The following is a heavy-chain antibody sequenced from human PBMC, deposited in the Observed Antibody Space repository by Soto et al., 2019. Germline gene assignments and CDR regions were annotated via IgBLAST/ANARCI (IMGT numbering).Heavy chain of an antibody. D-gene: IGHD2-15*01. CDR2: IDNSGTVV. CDR1: GFTFSTYS. CDR3: ARTAYCSGGNCPPEVPY. Sequence: PGGSLRLSCAASGFTFSTYSMNWVRQALGKGLEWVSSIDNSGTVVYYADSIKGRFDISRDNAKDSLYLEMNSLRDEDTAVYYCARTAYCSGGNCPPEVPYWGQGTLVTVSS. V-gene: IGHV3-48*02. J-gene: IGHJ4*02.